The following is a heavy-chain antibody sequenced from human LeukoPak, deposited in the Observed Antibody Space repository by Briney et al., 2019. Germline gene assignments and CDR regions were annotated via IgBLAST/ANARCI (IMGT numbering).Heavy chain of an antibody. J-gene: IGHJ3*02. D-gene: IGHD6-6*01. CDR1: GFTVSSNY. V-gene: IGHV3-23*01. CDR2: IGGSGGST. Sequence: PGGSLRLSCAASGFTVSSNYMSWVRQAPGKGLEWVSTIGGSGGSTYYPDSVKGRFTISRDNSKNTLYLQMNSLKAEDTAVYYCAAEYSRSSVTVAFHIWGQGTMVTVSS. CDR3: AAEYSRSSVTVAFHI.